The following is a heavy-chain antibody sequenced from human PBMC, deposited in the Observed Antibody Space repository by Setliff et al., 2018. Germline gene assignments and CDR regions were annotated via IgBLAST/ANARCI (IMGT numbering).Heavy chain of an antibody. CDR3: ARDTFGRGLKYYYYYMDV. V-gene: IGHV1-69*06. D-gene: IGHD3-3*01. CDR1: GGTFSSYA. CDR2: IIPIFGTA. J-gene: IGHJ6*03. Sequence: ASVKVSCKASGGTFSSYAISWVRQAPGQGLEWMGRIIPIFGTANYAQKFQGRVTITADKSTSTAYMELSSLRSEDTAVYYCARDTFGRGLKYYYYYMDVWGKGTTVTVSS.